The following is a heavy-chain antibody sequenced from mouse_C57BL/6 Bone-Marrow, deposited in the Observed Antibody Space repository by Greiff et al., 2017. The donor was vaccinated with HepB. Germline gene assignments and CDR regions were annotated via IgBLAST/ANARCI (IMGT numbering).Heavy chain of an antibody. CDR1: GYSITSGYY. J-gene: IGHJ2*01. CDR2: ISYDGSN. Sequence: EVQRVESGPGLVKPSQSLSLTCSVTGYSITSGYYWNWIRQFPGNKLEWMGYISYDGSNNYNPSLKNRISITRDTSKNQFCLKLNSVTTDDTATYYCARVRYGSTYDYFDYWGQGTTLTVSS. CDR3: ARVRYGSTYDYFDY. D-gene: IGHD1-1*01. V-gene: IGHV3-6*01.